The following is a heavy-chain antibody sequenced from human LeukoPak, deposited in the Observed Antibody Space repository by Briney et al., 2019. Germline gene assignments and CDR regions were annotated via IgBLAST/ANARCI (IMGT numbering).Heavy chain of an antibody. CDR1: GYAFTSYG. CDR2: INPSGGST. V-gene: IGHV1-46*01. CDR3: ARVLGYSYGPDY. Sequence: GASVKVSCKASGYAFTSYGITWVRQAPGQGLEWMGIINPSGGSTSYAQKFQGRVTMTRDMSTSTVYMELSSLRSEDTAVYYCARVLGYSYGPDYWGQGTLVTVSS. D-gene: IGHD5-18*01. J-gene: IGHJ4*02.